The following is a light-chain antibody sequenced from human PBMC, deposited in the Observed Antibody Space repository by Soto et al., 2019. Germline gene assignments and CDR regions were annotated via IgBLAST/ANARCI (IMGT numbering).Light chain of an antibody. J-gene: IGKJ4*01. CDR2: KAS. V-gene: IGKV1-5*03. CDR3: QQHSDYPLT. CDR1: HSIDDW. Sequence: DIQITQSPSTLSASVGDRVTITCRASHSIDDWLAWVQQKPGKAPKLLIYKASTLEIGVPSRFSGSASGTEFTLTISSLHPDDFASYYCQQHSDYPLTFGGGTKVDIK.